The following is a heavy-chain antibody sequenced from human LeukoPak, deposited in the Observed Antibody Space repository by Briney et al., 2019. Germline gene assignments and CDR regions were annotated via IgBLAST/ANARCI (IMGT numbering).Heavy chain of an antibody. CDR2: IKQDGSEE. J-gene: IGHJ4*02. Sequence: GGSLRLSCAASGFSLSAYWMSWVRQAPGKGLEWVANIKQDGSEEYYVDSVEGRFTISRDNAKNSLYLQMNSLRAEDTAVYHCARWDSGNYYGIGDWGQGTLVTVSS. D-gene: IGHD1-26*01. CDR3: ARWDSGNYYGIGD. CDR1: GFSLSAYW. V-gene: IGHV3-7*01.